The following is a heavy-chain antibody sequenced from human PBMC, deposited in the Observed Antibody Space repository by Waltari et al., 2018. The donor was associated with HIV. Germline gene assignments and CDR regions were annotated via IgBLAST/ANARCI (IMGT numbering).Heavy chain of an antibody. D-gene: IGHD1-26*01. V-gene: IGHV1-24*01. CDR2: FDPEDDET. J-gene: IGHJ6*02. CDR1: GYTLTELS. Sequence: QVQLIQSGAEVKKPGASVKVSCKVFGYTLTELSMHWVRQAPGKGLEWMGGFDPEDDETDYAQKFQGRVTMTEDTSTDSAYMERSSLTSEDTAVYYCATGGGTTSIQLYDLDVWGQGTTVTVSS. CDR3: ATGGGTTSIQLYDLDV.